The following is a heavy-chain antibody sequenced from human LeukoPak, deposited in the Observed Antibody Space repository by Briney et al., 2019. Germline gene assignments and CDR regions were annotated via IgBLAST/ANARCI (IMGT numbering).Heavy chain of an antibody. V-gene: IGHV1-8*03. CDR1: GYTFTSYD. D-gene: IGHD3-10*01. CDR3: ARLIDYYGSGSYFAFDI. CDR2: MNPNSGNT. J-gene: IGHJ3*02. Sequence: ASVKVSCKASGYTFTSYDINWVRQAPGQGLEWMGLMNPNSGNTGYAQKFQGRVTITRNTSISTAYMELSSLRSEDTAVYYCARLIDYYGSGSYFAFDIWGQGTMVTVSS.